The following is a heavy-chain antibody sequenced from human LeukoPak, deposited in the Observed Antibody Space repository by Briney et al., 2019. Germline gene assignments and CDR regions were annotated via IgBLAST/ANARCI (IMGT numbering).Heavy chain of an antibody. CDR1: GFTFSSYW. Sequence: PGGSLGLSCAASGFTFSSYWMHWVRQVPGKGLVWVARINPGGSSITYADSAKGRFTISRDNAKNTLYLQMDSLRAEDTGVYYCARSNQADDYWGQGTLVTVSS. V-gene: IGHV3-74*01. D-gene: IGHD1-14*01. CDR2: INPGGSSI. J-gene: IGHJ4*02. CDR3: ARSNQADDY.